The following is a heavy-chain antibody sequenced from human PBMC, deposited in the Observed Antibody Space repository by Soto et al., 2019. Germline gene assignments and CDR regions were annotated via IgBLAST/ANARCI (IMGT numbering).Heavy chain of an antibody. CDR2: ISYSGDT. CDR1: GYSINSSNW. D-gene: IGHD2-2*01. V-gene: IGHV4-28*01. CDR3: ARLVVVAPVANV. Sequence: PSETLSLTCAVSGYSINSSNWWGWIRQPPGKGLEWIGYISYSGDTYYSPSLKDRVTMSMDTSKNSFSVNLTSVTAADTAVYFCARLVVVAPVANVWGQGTLVTVSS. J-gene: IGHJ4*02.